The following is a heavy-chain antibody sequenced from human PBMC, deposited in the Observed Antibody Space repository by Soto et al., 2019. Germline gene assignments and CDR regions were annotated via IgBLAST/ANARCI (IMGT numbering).Heavy chain of an antibody. D-gene: IGHD3-10*01. V-gene: IGHV3-11*01. CDR3: GGLTIVPLYFDH. CDR1: GLTFNEYY. J-gene: IGHJ4*02. CDR2: ISTGAINI. Sequence: GGSLRLSCAVSGLTFNEYYMSWIRQAPGKGLEWIAYISTGAINIYYADSVRGRFTVSRDNGSNSLHLQMDNLRAEDTAVYYSGGLTIVPLYFDHWGQGPAVTVSS.